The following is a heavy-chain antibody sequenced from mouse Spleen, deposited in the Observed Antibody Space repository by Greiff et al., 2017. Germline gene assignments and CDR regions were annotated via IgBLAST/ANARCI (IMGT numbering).Heavy chain of an antibody. Sequence: EVKLVESGGGLVKPGGSLKLSCAASGFTFSSYAMSWVRQTPEKRLEWVATICSGGSYTYYPDSVKGRFTISRDNAKNTLYLQMSSLRSEDTAMYYCASQTGTTVDYWGQGTTLTVSS. V-gene: IGHV5-9-3*01. D-gene: IGHD4-1*01. J-gene: IGHJ2*01. CDR1: GFTFSSYA. CDR3: ASQTGTTVDY. CDR2: ICSGGSYT.